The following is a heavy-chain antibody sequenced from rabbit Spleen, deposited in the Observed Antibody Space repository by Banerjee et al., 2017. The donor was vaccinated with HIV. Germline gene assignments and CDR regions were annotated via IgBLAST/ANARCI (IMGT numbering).Heavy chain of an antibody. D-gene: IGHD4-1*01. Sequence: QEQLEESGGGLVKPEGSLTLTCKASGVSFSDKDVMCWVRQTPGKGLEWIACVNAVTGKAVYASWAKGRFTFSKTSSTTVTLQMTSLTVADTATYFCARDSAGREDFNLWGQGTLVTVS. V-gene: IGHV1S45*01. J-gene: IGHJ4*01. CDR2: VNAVTGKA. CDR1: GVSFSDKDV. CDR3: ARDSAGREDFNL.